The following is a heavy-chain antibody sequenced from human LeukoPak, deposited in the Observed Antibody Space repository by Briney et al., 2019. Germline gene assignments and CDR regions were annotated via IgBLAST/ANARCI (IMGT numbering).Heavy chain of an antibody. CDR2: ISWNSGSI. D-gene: IGHD4-23*01. J-gene: IGHJ4*02. Sequence: GGSLRLSCAASGFTFSSYAMSWVRQAPGKGLEWVSGISWNSGSIGYADSVKGRFTISRDNAKNSLYLQMNSLRAEDMALYYCAKDMGSDYGGNSGLDYWGQGTLVTVSS. CDR3: AKDMGSDYGGNSGLDY. CDR1: GFTFSSYA. V-gene: IGHV3-9*03.